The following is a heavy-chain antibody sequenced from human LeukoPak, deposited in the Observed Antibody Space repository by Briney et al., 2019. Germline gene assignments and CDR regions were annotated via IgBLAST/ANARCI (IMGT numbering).Heavy chain of an antibody. V-gene: IGHV3-30-3*01. CDR3: ARLSTVTTVGY. D-gene: IGHD4-17*01. J-gene: IGHJ4*02. CDR2: ISYDGSNK. Sequence: GRSLRLSCAASGFTFSSYAMHWVRQAPGKGPEWVAVISYDGSNKYYADSVKGRFTISRDNSKNTLYLQMNSLRAEDTAVYYCARLSTVTTVGYWGQGTLVTVSS. CDR1: GFTFSSYA.